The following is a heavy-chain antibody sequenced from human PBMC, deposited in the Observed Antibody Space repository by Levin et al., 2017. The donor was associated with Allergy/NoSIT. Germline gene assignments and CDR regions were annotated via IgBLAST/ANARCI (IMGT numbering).Heavy chain of an antibody. V-gene: IGHV3-30*18. CDR1: GFTFSSYG. D-gene: IGHD3-10*01. CDR2: ISYDGSNK. Sequence: SCAASGFTFSSYGMHWVRQAPGKGLEWVAVISYDGSNKYYADSVKGRFTISRDNSKNTLYLQMNSLRAEDTAVYYCAKVSRPIIWDGSDKPGKDGMDVWGQGTTVTVSS. J-gene: IGHJ6*02. CDR3: AKVSRPIIWDGSDKPGKDGMDV.